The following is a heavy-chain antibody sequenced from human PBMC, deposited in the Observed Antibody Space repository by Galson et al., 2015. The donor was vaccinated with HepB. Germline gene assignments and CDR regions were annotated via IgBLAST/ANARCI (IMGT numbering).Heavy chain of an antibody. Sequence: SLRLSCAASGFTFSNAWMNWVRQAPGKGLEWVGRIKSKTDGGTTDYAAPVKGRFTISRDDSKNTLYLQMNSLKTEDTAVYYCTSAGRSGRYRGDYYGMDVWGQGTTVTVSS. V-gene: IGHV3-15*07. D-gene: IGHD3-10*01. J-gene: IGHJ6*02. CDR2: IKSKTDGGTT. CDR3: TSAGRSGRYRGDYYGMDV. CDR1: GFTFSNAW.